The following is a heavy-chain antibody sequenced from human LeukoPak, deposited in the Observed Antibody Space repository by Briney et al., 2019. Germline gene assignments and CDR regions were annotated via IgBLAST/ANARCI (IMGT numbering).Heavy chain of an antibody. CDR2: ISYSGSA. V-gene: IGHV4-31*11. J-gene: IGHJ4*02. CDR1: IDSINSDYYY. D-gene: IGHD3-10*01. Sequence: PSETLSLTCAVSIDSINSDYYYWSWIRQHPGEGLEWVGHISYSGSASYNPSLRSRVTISVDTSKNQFSLKLSSVTAADSAMYYCTVGGDGTKVDHWGQGTLVTVSS. CDR3: TVGGDGTKVDH.